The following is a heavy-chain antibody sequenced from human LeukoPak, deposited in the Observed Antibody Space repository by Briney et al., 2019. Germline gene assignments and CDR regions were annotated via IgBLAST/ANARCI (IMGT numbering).Heavy chain of an antibody. Sequence: PSETLSLTCTVSGGSISSYYWSWIRQPPGKGLEWIGYMYYSGSTNYNPSPKSRVTISVDTSKNQFSLKLSSVTAADTAMYYCARGSGSYHLHRYFDLWGRGTLVTVSS. D-gene: IGHD1-26*01. CDR2: MYYSGST. CDR3: ARGSGSYHLHRYFDL. V-gene: IGHV4-59*01. J-gene: IGHJ2*01. CDR1: GGSISSYY.